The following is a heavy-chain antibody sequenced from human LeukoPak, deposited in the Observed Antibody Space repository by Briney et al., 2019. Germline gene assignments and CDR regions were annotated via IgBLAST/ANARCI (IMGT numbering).Heavy chain of an antibody. V-gene: IGHV1-69*13. D-gene: IGHD3-22*01. Sequence: ASVKVSCKASGGTFSSYAISWVRQAPGQGLEWMGGIIPIFGTANYAQKFQGRVTITADESTSTAYMELSSLRSEDTAVYYCARGMGDYYDSSGPSFDIWGQGTMVTVSS. CDR3: ARGMGDYYDSSGPSFDI. CDR1: GGTFSSYA. CDR2: IIPIFGTA. J-gene: IGHJ3*02.